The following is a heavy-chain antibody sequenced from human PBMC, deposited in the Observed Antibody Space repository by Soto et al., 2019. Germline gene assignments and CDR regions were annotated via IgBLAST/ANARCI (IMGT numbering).Heavy chain of an antibody. Sequence: QDQLVQSGVEVKKPGASVKVSCKASGYSFTNYGITWVRQAPGQGFEWMGWISAYNGNTNYAQKFQGRVTMTTDASTSTAYLELRSLRSDDTALYYCARERGVAPPVAGNTHYYYYMDVWGKGTTVTVSS. CDR2: ISAYNGNT. CDR1: GYSFTNYG. J-gene: IGHJ6*03. V-gene: IGHV1-18*01. CDR3: ARERGVAPPVAGNTHYYYYMDV. D-gene: IGHD6-19*01.